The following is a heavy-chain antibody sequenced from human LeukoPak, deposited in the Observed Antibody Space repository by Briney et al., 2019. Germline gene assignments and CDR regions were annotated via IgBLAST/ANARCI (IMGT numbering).Heavy chain of an antibody. CDR2: ISSSGSTI. D-gene: IGHD3-16*01. CDR1: GFTFSDYY. Sequence: GGSLRLSSAASGFTFSDYYMSWIRQAPGKGLEWVSYISSSGSTIYYADSVEGRFTFSRDNAKNSLYLQMSSLRAEDTAVYYCARDLKNWANWFDPWGQGTLVTVSS. J-gene: IGHJ5*02. V-gene: IGHV3-11*01. CDR3: ARDLKNWANWFDP.